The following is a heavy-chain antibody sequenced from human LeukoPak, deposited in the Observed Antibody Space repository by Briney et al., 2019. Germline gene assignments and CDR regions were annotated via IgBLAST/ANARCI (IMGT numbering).Heavy chain of an antibody. CDR1: GFTFSTYA. J-gene: IGHJ4*02. CDR3: AKDRNAWPTNFDS. Sequence: PGGSPRLSCAASGFTFSTYAVSWVRHALGKGLEWVSAISSSGGTIYYADSVKGRFSISRDNSKNTLYLRMNSLSAEDTAIYYCAKDRNAWPTNFDSWGQGTLVTVSA. D-gene: IGHD5-24*01. V-gene: IGHV3-23*01. CDR2: ISSSGGTI.